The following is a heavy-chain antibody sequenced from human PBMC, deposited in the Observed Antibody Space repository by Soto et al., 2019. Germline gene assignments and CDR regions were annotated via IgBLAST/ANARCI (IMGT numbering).Heavy chain of an antibody. CDR3: AKGPQYYYDSSDYYWFDP. V-gene: IGHV6-1*01. J-gene: IGHJ5*02. Sequence: SQTLSLTCAISGDSVSSNSAAWNWIRQSPSRGLEWLGRTYYRSKWYNDYAVSVKSRITINPDTSKNQFSLQLNSVTPEDTAVYFCAKGPQYYYDSSDYYWFDPWGRGSLVTVSS. CDR1: GDSVSSNSAA. CDR2: TYYRSKWYN. D-gene: IGHD3-22*01.